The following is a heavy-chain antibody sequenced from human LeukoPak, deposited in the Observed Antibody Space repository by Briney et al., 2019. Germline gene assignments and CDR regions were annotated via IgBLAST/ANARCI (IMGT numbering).Heavy chain of an antibody. CDR2: IYYSGST. CDR1: GGSISSYY. V-gene: IGHV4-39*07. CDR3: ARVERWELLGSEYFQH. Sequence: SETLSLTCTVSGGSISSYYWGWIRQPPGKGLEWIGSIYYSGSTYYNPSLKSRVTISVDTSKNQFSLKLSSVTAADTAVYYCARVERWELLGSEYFQHWGQGTLVTVSS. J-gene: IGHJ1*01. D-gene: IGHD1-26*01.